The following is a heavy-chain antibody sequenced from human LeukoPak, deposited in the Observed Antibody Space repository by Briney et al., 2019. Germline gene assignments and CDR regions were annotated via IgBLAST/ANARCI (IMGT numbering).Heavy chain of an antibody. J-gene: IGHJ4*02. CDR1: GFTFSSYW. CDR2: IKQDGSEK. CDR3: ATEILYYYDSSGYYVDYFGY. Sequence: PGGSLRLSCAASGFTFSSYWMSCVRQAPGKGLEWVAKIKQDGSEKYYVDSVKGRFTISRDNAKNSLYLQVNSLRAEDTAVYYCATEILYYYDSSGYYVDYFGYWGQGTLVTVSS. V-gene: IGHV3-7*01. D-gene: IGHD3-22*01.